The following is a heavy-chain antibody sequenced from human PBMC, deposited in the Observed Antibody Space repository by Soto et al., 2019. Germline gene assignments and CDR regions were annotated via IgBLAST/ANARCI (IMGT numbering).Heavy chain of an antibody. V-gene: IGHV1-46*03. CDR1: GYTFTSYY. CDR2: INPSGGST. D-gene: IGHD2-15*01. CDR3: AREVIGCSGGSCYSKGFDY. J-gene: IGHJ4*02. Sequence: ASVKVSCKASGYTFTSYYMHWVRQAPGQGLEWMGIINPSGGSTSYAQKFQGRVTMTRDTSTSTVYMELSSLRSEDTAVYYCAREVIGCSGGSCYSKGFDYWGQGTLVTVSS.